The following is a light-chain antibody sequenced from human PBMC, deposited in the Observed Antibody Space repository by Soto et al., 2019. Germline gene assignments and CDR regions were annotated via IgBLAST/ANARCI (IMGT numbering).Light chain of an antibody. J-gene: IGKJ1*01. CDR1: QSVSSN. CDR2: GAS. CDR3: QQYNNWPPCT. V-gene: IGKV3-15*01. Sequence: EIVMTPSPATLPLSQRERATLSCRASQSVSSNLAWYQQKPGQAPRLLIYGASTRATGIPARFSGSGSGTEFTLTISSLQSEDFAVYYCQQYNNWPPCTFGQGTKVDIK.